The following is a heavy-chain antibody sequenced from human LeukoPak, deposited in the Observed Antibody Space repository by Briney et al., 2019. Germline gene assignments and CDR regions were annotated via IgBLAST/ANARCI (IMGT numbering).Heavy chain of an antibody. J-gene: IGHJ4*02. Sequence: AASVKLSRKSSAGTFSSYAISWVRQPPGQGLEWVGRIIPILGIANYAQKFQGRVTITADKSTSTAYMELSSLRSEDTAVYYCARVTSADSGYGYYFDYWGQGTLVTVSS. V-gene: IGHV1-69*04. CDR1: AGTFSSYA. CDR2: IIPILGIA. D-gene: IGHD2-15*01. CDR3: ARVTSADSGYGYYFDY.